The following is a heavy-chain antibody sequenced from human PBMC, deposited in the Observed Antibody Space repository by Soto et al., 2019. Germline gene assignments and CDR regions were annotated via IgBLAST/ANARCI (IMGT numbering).Heavy chain of an antibody. V-gene: IGHV4-59*01. CDR2: IYYSGST. D-gene: IGHD3-22*01. CDR3: ARDQGRDMIVDPPPAYYFDY. CDR1: GDSISSYY. Sequence: SETLSLTCTVSGDSISSYYWSRIRQPPGKGLEWIGYIYYSGSTNYNPSLKSRVTISVDTSTSTVYMELSSLRSEDTAVYYCARDQGRDMIVDPPPAYYFDYWGQGTLVTVSS. J-gene: IGHJ4*02.